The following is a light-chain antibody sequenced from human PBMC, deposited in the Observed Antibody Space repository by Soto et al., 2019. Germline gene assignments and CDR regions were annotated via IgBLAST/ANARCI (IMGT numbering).Light chain of an antibody. J-gene: IGLJ2*01. V-gene: IGLV2-14*01. CDR1: SIDVGGYNY. Sequence: QSALTQPASVSGSPGQSITISCTGTSIDVGGYNYVSWYQQHPGKAPNLMSYEVSNRPSGVSNRFSGSTSGNTASLTISGLQSEDEADYYCSSYTSSSTLVFGGGTKLTVL. CDR2: EVS. CDR3: SSYTSSSTLV.